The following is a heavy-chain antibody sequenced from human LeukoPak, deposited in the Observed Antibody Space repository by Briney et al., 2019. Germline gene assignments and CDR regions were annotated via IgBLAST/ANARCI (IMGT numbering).Heavy chain of an antibody. Sequence: GGSLRLSCAASGFTFSHYWMVWVRQTPEKGLVWVSYIVSDGSHTRYADSVKGRFTMSRDNAKDTLSLQMDSLRTEDTAVYYCARAAYNSPPDYWGQGNLVTVSS. CDR3: ARAAYNSPPDY. D-gene: IGHD6-13*01. CDR1: GFTFSHYW. CDR2: IVSDGSHT. V-gene: IGHV3-74*01. J-gene: IGHJ4*02.